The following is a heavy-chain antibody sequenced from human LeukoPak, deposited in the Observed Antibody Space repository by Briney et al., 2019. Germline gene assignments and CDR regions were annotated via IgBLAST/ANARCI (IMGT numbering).Heavy chain of an antibody. CDR1: GFSISNFW. CDR2: INSDGSST. D-gene: IGHD2-15*01. CDR3: ARGAARCSGGHCYPD. Sequence: GGSLRLSCAASGFSISNFWMHWVRQALGEGLLWVSHINSDGSSTTYADSVKGRFTISRDNAKNTLYLQANSLRAEDTAVYYCARGAARCSGGHCYPDWGRGTLVTVSS. J-gene: IGHJ4*02. V-gene: IGHV3-74*01.